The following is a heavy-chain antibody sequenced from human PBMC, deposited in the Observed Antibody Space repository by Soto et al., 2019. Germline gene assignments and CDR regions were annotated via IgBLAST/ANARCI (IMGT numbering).Heavy chain of an antibody. CDR3: ARAPSSIAARGWWFDH. J-gene: IGHJ5*02. CDR1: GYTFTSYA. V-gene: IGHV1-3*01. D-gene: IGHD6-6*01. Sequence: ASVKVSCKASGYTFTSYAMHWVRQAPGQRLEWMGWINAGNGNTKYSQKFQGRVTITRDTSASTAYMELSSLRSEDTAGYYCARAPSSIAARGWWFDHWGQGTLVTVSS. CDR2: INAGNGNT.